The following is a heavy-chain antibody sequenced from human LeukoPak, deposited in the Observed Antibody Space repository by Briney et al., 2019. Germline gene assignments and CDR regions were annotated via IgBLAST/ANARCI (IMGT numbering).Heavy chain of an antibody. J-gene: IGHJ4*02. Sequence: SETLSLTCTVSGGSINNSIFYWGWIRQPPGKGLEWIGSIYYSGRTYYNPSLKSRLTMSVDTSKNQFSLKLTSVTAADTAVYYCARRGLQSSSSFGFFDYWGQGILVTVSS. CDR3: ARRGLQSSSSFGFFDY. V-gene: IGHV4-39*01. D-gene: IGHD6-6*01. CDR1: GGSINNSIFY. CDR2: IYYSGRT.